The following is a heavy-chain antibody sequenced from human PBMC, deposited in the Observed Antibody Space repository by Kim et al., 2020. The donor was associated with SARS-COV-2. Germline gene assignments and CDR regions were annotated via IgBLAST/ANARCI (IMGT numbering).Heavy chain of an antibody. Sequence: GGSLRLSCAASGFTFSSYSMNWVRQAPGKGLEWVSSISSSSSYIYYADSVKGRFTISRDNAKNSLYLQMNSLRAEDTAVYYCARDEWELLHTPEYFQHWGQGTLVTVSS. CDR2: ISSSSSYI. CDR1: GFTFSSYS. CDR3: ARDEWELLHTPEYFQH. D-gene: IGHD1-26*01. V-gene: IGHV3-21*01. J-gene: IGHJ1*01.